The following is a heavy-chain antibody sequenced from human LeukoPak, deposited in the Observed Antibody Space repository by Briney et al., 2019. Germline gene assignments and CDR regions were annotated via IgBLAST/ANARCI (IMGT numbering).Heavy chain of an antibody. J-gene: IGHJ3*02. CDR2: IYYSGRT. Sequence: KPSETLSLTCTVSGGSISSSSYYWGWIRQPPGKGLEWIGSIYYSGRTYYNPSLKSRVTISVDTSKNQFSLKLSSVTAADTAVYYCARHWDIVVVPAARNNDAFDIWGQGTMVTVSS. V-gene: IGHV4-39*01. CDR1: GGSISSSSYY. CDR3: ARHWDIVVVPAARNNDAFDI. D-gene: IGHD2-2*01.